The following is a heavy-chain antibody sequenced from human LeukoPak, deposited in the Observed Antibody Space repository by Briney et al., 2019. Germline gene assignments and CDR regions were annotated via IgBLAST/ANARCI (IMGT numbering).Heavy chain of an antibody. CDR2: IDSDGGST. CDR1: GFTFSKYW. CDR3: VRDGDQVVEFDY. Sequence: GGSLRLSCAASGFTFSKYWMHWVRQAPGKGLMWISRIDSDGGSTSHADSVKGPFTISRDNAKDTLYLQMNSLRAEDTAVYYCVRDGDQVVEFDYWGQGILVTVSS. D-gene: IGHD3-3*01. J-gene: IGHJ4*02. V-gene: IGHV3-74*01.